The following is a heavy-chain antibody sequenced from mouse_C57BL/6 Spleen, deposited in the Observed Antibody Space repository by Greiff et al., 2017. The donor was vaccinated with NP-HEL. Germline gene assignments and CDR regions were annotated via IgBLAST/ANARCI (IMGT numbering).Heavy chain of an antibody. D-gene: IGHD2-4*01. CDR2: ISYDGSN. CDR1: GYSITSGYY. Sequence: EVKLVESGPGLVKPSQSLSLTCSVTGYSITSGYYWNWIRQFPGNKLEWMGYISYDGSNNYNPSLKNRISITRDTSKNQFFLKLNSVTTEDTATYYCARVSYYDYDPWFAYWGQGTLVTVSA. CDR3: ARVSYYDYDPWFAY. V-gene: IGHV3-6*01. J-gene: IGHJ3*01.